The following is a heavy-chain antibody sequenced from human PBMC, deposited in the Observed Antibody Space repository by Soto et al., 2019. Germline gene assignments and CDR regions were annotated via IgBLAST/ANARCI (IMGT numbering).Heavy chain of an antibody. D-gene: IGHD3-3*01. CDR1: GGSISSSSYY. CDR3: ARLTISTDYFDY. Sequence: QLQLQESGPGLVKPSETLSLTCTVSGGSISSSSYYWGWIRQPPGKGLEWIGSIYYSGSTYYNPSLESRITISVDSSKNLFSLRLSSATAPDTAVYYCARLTISTDYFDYWGQGSLVTVSS. V-gene: IGHV4-39*01. J-gene: IGHJ4*02. CDR2: IYYSGST.